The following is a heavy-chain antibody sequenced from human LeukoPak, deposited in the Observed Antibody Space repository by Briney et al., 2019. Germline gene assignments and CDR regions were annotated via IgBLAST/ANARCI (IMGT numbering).Heavy chain of an antibody. CDR1: GGSISSGTYY. Sequence: SETLSLTCTVSGGSISSGTYYWSWIRQPPGKGPEWIGYIYYSGTTYYNPSLKSRATISVDTSKNQFSLKLSSVTAADTAVYYCARHPLYYYYYYGMDVWGQGTTVTVSS. CDR2: IYYSGTT. V-gene: IGHV4-30-4*01. J-gene: IGHJ6*02. D-gene: IGHD3-16*02. CDR3: ARHPLYYYYYYGMDV.